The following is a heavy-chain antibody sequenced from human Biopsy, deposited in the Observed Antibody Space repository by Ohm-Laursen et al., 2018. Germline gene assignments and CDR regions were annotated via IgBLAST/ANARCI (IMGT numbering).Heavy chain of an antibody. CDR3: VRGVDYYDPYHYYALDV. V-gene: IGHV4-38-2*01. Sequence: SDTLSLTCAVFGFSISSGHYWAWIRQPPGKGLEWIGEINHSGRTNYNPSLKSRVTISVDTSKNQFSLKVRSVTAADTAVYYCVRGVDYYDPYHYYALDVWGQGTTVTVSS. D-gene: IGHD3-22*01. CDR2: INHSGRT. J-gene: IGHJ6*02. CDR1: GFSISSGHY.